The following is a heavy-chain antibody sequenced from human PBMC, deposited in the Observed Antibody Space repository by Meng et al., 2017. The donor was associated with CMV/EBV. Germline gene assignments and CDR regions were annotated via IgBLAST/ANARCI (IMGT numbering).Heavy chain of an antibody. V-gene: IGHV1-2*02. CDR2: INPNSGGT. CDR3: ARGGGAAAIYYYYYYGMDV. D-gene: IGHD6-13*01. CDR1: GYTFTGYY. J-gene: IGHJ6*02. Sequence: VKVSCKASGYTFTGYYMHWVRQAPGQGLEWMGWINPNSGGTNYAQKFQGRVTMTRDTSISTAYMELSRLRSDDTAVYYCARGGGAAAIYYYYYYGMDVWGQGTTVTVS.